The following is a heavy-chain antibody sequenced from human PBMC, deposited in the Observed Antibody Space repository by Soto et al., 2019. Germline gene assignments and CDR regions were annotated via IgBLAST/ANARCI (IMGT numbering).Heavy chain of an antibody. J-gene: IGHJ4*01. Sequence: ASETLSLTCAVYGGSFSDHFWTWIRQAPGEYLEWIGEVNHSGTTNYKPSLKSRATVSADTSKNQFSLKLRSVTAADTAVYYCARGTSLTGVLQRDAPDKYCFDYWGQGXLVTVSS. V-gene: IGHV4-34*01. CDR2: VNHSGTT. CDR3: ARGTSLTGVLQRDAPDKYCFDY. D-gene: IGHD2-15*01. CDR1: GGSFSDHF.